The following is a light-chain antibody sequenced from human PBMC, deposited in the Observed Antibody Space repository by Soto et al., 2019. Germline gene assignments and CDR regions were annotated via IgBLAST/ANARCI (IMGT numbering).Light chain of an antibody. CDR1: SSNIGGGYD. CDR3: QSYDSSLSGWV. CDR2: GNS. Sequence: QAVVTQPPSVSGAPGQRVTISCTGSSSNIGGGYDVHWYQQLPGTAPKLLIYGNSNRPSGVPDRFSGSKSGTSATLAITGLLAEDEADYYCQSYDSSLSGWVFGRGTQLTVL. V-gene: IGLV1-40*01. J-gene: IGLJ3*02.